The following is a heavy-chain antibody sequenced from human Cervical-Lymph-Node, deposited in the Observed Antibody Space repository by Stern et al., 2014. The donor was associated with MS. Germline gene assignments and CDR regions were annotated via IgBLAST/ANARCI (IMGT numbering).Heavy chain of an antibody. CDR1: GYTFISHV. J-gene: IGHJ4*02. Sequence: QVQLVESGPELRKPGASVKVSCKPSGYTFISHVLIWVRQAPGQGLEWMGCINPNTGNPRHAQGFTGRFVFSLDTSVSTAYLEISSLEADDTANYYCAVGLGLDYWGQGTLVTVSS. D-gene: IGHD3/OR15-3a*01. V-gene: IGHV7-4-1*02. CDR3: AVGLGLDY. CDR2: INPNTGNP.